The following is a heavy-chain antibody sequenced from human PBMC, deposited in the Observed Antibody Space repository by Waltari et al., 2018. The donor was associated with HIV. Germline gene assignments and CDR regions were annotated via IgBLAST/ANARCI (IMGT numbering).Heavy chain of an antibody. CDR1: GFTFSNYT. Sequence: EVQLVESGGGLVQPGGSLRLSCAASGFTFSNYTMHWVHQAPGKGLEYLSAITSDGDTTYYVNSVKGRFTISRDNSKNTLYLQMGSLRAEDMAVFYCVRDSSGYYGHFDYWGQGTLVTVSS. J-gene: IGHJ4*02. D-gene: IGHD6-19*01. V-gene: IGHV3-64*01. CDR2: ITSDGDTT. CDR3: VRDSSGYYGHFDY.